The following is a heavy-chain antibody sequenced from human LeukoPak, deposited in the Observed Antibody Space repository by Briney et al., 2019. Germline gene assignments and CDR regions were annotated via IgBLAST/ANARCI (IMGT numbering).Heavy chain of an antibody. CDR1: GGPISSGGYY. CDR2: IYTSGST. D-gene: IGHD1-26*01. CDR3: ARGWWELLTYYFDY. V-gene: IGHV4-61*09. Sequence: SQTLSLTCTVSGGPISSGGYYWSWIRQSAGKGLEWIGHIYTSGSTNYNPSLKSRVTISIDTSKNQFSLELSSVTAADTAVYYCARGWWELLTYYFDYWGHGTLVTVSS. J-gene: IGHJ4*01.